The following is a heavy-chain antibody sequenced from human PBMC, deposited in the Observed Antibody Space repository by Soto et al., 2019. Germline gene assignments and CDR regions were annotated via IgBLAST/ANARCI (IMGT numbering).Heavy chain of an antibody. Sequence: SETLSLTCPFSGDSVTSHYLTWIRQSPEMGLEWIGYMHYTGFSHYNPSLKRRLSISVDRSKNQFTLQLASVTVADTAIFYCAAPLGNAWYTYWGPGTQVTVSS. CDR2: MHYTGFS. CDR3: AAPLGNAWYTY. J-gene: IGHJ4*02. D-gene: IGHD1-1*01. V-gene: IGHV4-59*02. CDR1: GDSVTSHY.